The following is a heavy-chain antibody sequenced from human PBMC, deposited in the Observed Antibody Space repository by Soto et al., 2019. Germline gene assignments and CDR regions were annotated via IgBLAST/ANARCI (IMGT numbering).Heavy chain of an antibody. D-gene: IGHD3-9*01. CDR1: GGCISSSGYY. V-gene: IGHV4-39*01. Sequence: PSETLSLTCTVSGGCISSSGYYWGWIRQHPGKGLEWIGSIYYSGSTYYNPSLKSRVTISVDTSKNQFSLKLMSLSAADTAVYYCGRLEGLATISYYFDYWGQGALVTVSS. CDR2: IYYSGST. J-gene: IGHJ4*02. CDR3: GRLEGLATISYYFDY.